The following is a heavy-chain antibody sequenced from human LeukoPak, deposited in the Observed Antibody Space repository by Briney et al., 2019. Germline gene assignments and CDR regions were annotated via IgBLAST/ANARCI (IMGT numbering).Heavy chain of an antibody. D-gene: IGHD3-10*01. CDR2: IYYSGST. CDR1: GGSISSYY. CDR3: ARHAGTRRSLDY. V-gene: IGHV4-59*08. Sequence: SETLSPTCTVSGGSISSYYWSWIRQPPGKGLEWIGYIYYSGSTNYNPSLKSRVTISIDTSKNQFSLKLSSVTAADTAMYYCARHAGTRRSLDYWGQGTLVTVSS. J-gene: IGHJ4*02.